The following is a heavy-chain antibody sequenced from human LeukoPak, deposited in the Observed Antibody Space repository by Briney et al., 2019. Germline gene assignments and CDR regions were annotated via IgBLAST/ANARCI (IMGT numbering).Heavy chain of an antibody. CDR1: GYTFTTYG. Sequence: ASVKVSCKASGYTFTTYGISWVRQAPGQGLEWMGRINPNSGGTNYAQKFQGRVTMTRDTSISTAYMELSRLRSDDTAVYYCAVIAAAGTYALDIWGQGTMVTVSS. D-gene: IGHD6-13*01. CDR3: AVIAAAGTYALDI. CDR2: INPNSGGT. J-gene: IGHJ3*02. V-gene: IGHV1-2*06.